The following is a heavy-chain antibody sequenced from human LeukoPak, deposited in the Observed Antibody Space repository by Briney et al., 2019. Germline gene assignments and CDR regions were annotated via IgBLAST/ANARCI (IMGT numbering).Heavy chain of an antibody. V-gene: IGHV1-24*01. J-gene: IGHJ6*02. CDR1: GYILTELS. D-gene: IGHD2-2*01. Sequence: ASVKVSCKVSGYILTELSMHWVRQAPGKGLEWVGGFDPEDGETIYAQKFQGRVTMTEDTSTDTAYMDLNSLRSDDTAVYYCATDPGETVPAAKGPRGDYCYGMDVWGQGTTVTVSS. CDR2: FDPEDGET. CDR3: ATDPGETVPAAKGPRGDYCYGMDV.